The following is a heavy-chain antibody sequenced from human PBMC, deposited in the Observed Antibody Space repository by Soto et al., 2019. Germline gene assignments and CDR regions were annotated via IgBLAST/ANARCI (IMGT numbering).Heavy chain of an antibody. V-gene: IGHV1-46*01. CDR2: INASGAYT. CDR3: AREPYSSSWSYFDH. J-gene: IGHJ4*02. CDR1: GYTFTSDD. D-gene: IGHD6-13*01. Sequence: GASVKVSCKASGYTFTSDDIRWVRQAPGQGLEWMGIINASGAYTNYAQKLQGRVTMTSDTSTSTVYMELSSLRSEDTAVYYCAREPYSSSWSYFDHWGRGTLVTVSS.